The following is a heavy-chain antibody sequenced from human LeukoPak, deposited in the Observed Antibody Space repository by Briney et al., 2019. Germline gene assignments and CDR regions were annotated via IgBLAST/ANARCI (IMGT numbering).Heavy chain of an antibody. CDR2: ISPSGGST. Sequence: ASVKVSCKASGYTFTSYYMHWVRQAPGQGPEWMGVISPSGGSTTYAQKFQGRVTLTRDMSTSTAYMELRSLRSDDTAVYYCASSRYSGTHLFYYYYMDVWGKGTTVTVSS. CDR1: GYTFTSYY. J-gene: IGHJ6*03. D-gene: IGHD1-26*01. V-gene: IGHV1-46*01. CDR3: ASSRYSGTHLFYYYYMDV.